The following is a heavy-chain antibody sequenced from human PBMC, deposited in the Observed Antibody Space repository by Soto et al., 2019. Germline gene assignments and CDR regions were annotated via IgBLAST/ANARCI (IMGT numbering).Heavy chain of an antibody. D-gene: IGHD2-21*02. V-gene: IGHV3-23*01. CDR1: GFTFGNYG. CDR2: ISGGGGST. CDR3: EKGFIVVVTVLRPNDAFDV. Sequence: HPGGSLRLSCAASGFTFGNYGINWVRQAPGKGLEWVSGISGGGGSTYYADSVKGRFTVSRDPSKNLVFLGMNNLRPEDTAVNYCEKGFIVVVTVLRPNDAFDVWSPGTLVKVSS. J-gene: IGHJ3*01.